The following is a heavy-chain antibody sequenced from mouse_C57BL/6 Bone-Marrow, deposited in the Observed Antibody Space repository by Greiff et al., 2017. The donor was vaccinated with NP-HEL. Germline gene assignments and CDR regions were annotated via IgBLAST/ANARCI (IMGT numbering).Heavy chain of an antibody. CDR1: GYSITSGYY. CDR3: AREGYYGSSFWYFDV. J-gene: IGHJ1*03. Sequence: EVKLQESGPGLVKPSQSLSLTCSVTGYSITSGYYWNWIRQFPGNKLEWMGYISYDGSNNYNPSLKNRISITRYTSKNQFFLKLNSVTTEDTATYYCAREGYYGSSFWYFDVWGTGTTVTVSS. D-gene: IGHD1-1*01. CDR2: ISYDGSN. V-gene: IGHV3-6*01.